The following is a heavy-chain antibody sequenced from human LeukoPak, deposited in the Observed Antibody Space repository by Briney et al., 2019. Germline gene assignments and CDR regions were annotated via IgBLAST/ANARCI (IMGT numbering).Heavy chain of an antibody. CDR2: IYYRGST. CDR1: GGSISSSSYY. CDR3: AAQSPAKGYYYYMDV. J-gene: IGHJ6*03. Sequence: SETLSLTCTVSGGSISSSSYYWGWIRQPPGKGLEWIGSIYYRGSTYYNPSLKSRVTISVDTSKNQFSLKLSSVTAADTAVYYCAAQSPAKGYYYYMDVWGKGTTVTVSS. V-gene: IGHV4-39*01.